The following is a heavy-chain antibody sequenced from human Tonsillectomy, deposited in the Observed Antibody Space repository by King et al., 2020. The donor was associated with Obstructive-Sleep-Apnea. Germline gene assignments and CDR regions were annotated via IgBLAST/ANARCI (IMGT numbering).Heavy chain of an antibody. CDR1: GGSISSYY. CDR3: ARGPVGQWLVLDY. V-gene: IGHV4-59*01. D-gene: IGHD6-19*01. J-gene: IGHJ4*02. CDR2: FYYSGST. Sequence: QLQESGPGMVKPSETLSLTCTVSGGSISSYYWSWIRQPPGKGLEWIGYFYYSGSTNYNPSLKSRVTISVDTSKNQFSLKLSSVTAADTAVYYCARGPVGQWLVLDYWGQGTLVTVSS.